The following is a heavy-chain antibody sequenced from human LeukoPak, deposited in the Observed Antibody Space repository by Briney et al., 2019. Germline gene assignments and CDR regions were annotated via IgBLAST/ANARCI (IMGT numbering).Heavy chain of an antibody. J-gene: IGHJ4*02. V-gene: IGHV3-30*04. D-gene: IGHD7-27*01. Sequence: GGSLRLSCAASGFTFSGYAMHWVRQAPGKGLDWVAFIWYDGSNKYHTDSVKGRFTISRDNSKNTLYLQMNSLRVEDTAVYYCARGDWGMYYFDYWGQGTLVTVSS. CDR2: IWYDGSNK. CDR1: GFTFSGYA. CDR3: ARGDWGMYYFDY.